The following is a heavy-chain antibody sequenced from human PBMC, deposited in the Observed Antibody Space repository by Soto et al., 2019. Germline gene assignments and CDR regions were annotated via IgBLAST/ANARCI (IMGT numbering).Heavy chain of an antibody. CDR3: ARGPALELNWFDL. V-gene: IGHV1-8*02. J-gene: IGHJ5*02. CDR1: GGTFSSYD. D-gene: IGHD1-7*01. CDR2: MNPNSGNT. Sequence: QVQLVQSGAEVKKPGSSVKVSCKASGGTFSSYDINWVRQATGQGLEWMGWMNPNSGNTGYAQKFQGSVTMSRNTYTSTAYMELISLRSEDTAVYYCARGPALELNWFDLWGQGTLVTVSS.